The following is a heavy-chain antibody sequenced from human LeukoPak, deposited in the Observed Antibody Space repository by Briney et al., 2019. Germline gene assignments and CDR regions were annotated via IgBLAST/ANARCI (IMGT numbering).Heavy chain of an antibody. V-gene: IGHV4-59*01. CDR3: ARGPAAISVFDY. CDR2: IYYSGST. CDR1: GGSISSYY. Sequence: SETLSLTCTVSGGSISSYYWSWIRQPPGKGLEWIGYIYYSGSTNYNPSLKSRVTISVDTSKNQFSLKLSSVTAADTAVYYCARGPAAISVFDYWGQGTLVTVSS. D-gene: IGHD2-2*01. J-gene: IGHJ4*02.